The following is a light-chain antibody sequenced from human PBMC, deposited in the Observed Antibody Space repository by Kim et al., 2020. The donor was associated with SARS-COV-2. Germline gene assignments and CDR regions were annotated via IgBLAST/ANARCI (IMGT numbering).Light chain of an antibody. CDR3: SSYTSSSTLI. J-gene: IGLJ2*01. V-gene: IGLV2-14*01. Sequence: QSALTQPASVSGSPGQSITISCTGTSSDVGGHNYVSWYQQHPGKAPKLMIYDVAKWPSGVSNRFSGSKSGNTASLTISGLQAEDEADYYCSSYTSSSTLIFGGGPKVTVL. CDR1: SSDVGGHNY. CDR2: DVA.